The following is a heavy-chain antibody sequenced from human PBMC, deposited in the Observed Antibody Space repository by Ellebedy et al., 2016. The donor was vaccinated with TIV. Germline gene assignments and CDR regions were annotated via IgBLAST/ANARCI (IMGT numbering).Heavy chain of an antibody. Sequence: GSLRLSCTVSGGSLSSSPYYWGWIRQPPGTGLEWIGTIYYEGNTYYNPSLKSRVTISVDTSKKQFSLKLSSVTAADTAVYYCASCPKGYYYDSSGYYFTQWGQGTLVTVSS. J-gene: IGHJ4*02. CDR1: GGSLSSSPYY. D-gene: IGHD3-22*01. V-gene: IGHV4-39*07. CDR3: ASCPKGYYYDSSGYYFTQ. CDR2: IYYEGNT.